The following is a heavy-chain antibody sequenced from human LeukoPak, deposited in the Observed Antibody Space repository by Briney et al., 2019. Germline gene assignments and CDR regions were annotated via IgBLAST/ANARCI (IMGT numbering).Heavy chain of an antibody. CDR2: IYHSGST. CDR3: AREKCSGGSCYSSSWFDP. J-gene: IGHJ5*02. CDR1: GGSISSSNW. D-gene: IGHD2-15*01. Sequence: PSETLFLTCAVSGGSISSSNWWSWVRQPPGKGLEWIGEIYHSGSTNYNPSLKSRVTISVDKSKNQFSLKLSSVTAADTAVYYCAREKCSGGSCYSSSWFDPWGQGTLVTVSS. V-gene: IGHV4-4*02.